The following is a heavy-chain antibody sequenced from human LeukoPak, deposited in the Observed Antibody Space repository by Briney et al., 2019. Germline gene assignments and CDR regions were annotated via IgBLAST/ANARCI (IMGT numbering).Heavy chain of an antibody. CDR1: GFSFSTYY. CDR3: VRENHGSFDY. Sequence: PGGSLRLSCAASGFSFSTYYVNWVRQAPGKGLEWVSCISSSSTYIFYADSVRGRFAISRDDAKNSLYLQMNSLRADDTAVYYCVRENHGSFDYWGQGTLVTVSS. V-gene: IGHV3-21*01. J-gene: IGHJ4*02. D-gene: IGHD1-14*01. CDR2: ISSSSTYI.